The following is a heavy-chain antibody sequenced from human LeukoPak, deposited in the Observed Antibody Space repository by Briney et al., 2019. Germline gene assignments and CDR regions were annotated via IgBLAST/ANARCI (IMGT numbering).Heavy chain of an antibody. V-gene: IGHV3-23*01. Sequence: PGGSLRLSCAASGLTFSSYAMSWVRQAPGKGLEWVSAISGSGGSTYYADSVKGRFTISRDNSKNTLYLQMNSLRAEDTAVYYCAKVLSGSYYSGYFDYWGQGTLVTVSS. CDR2: ISGSGGST. J-gene: IGHJ4*02. D-gene: IGHD1-26*01. CDR3: AKVLSGSYYSGYFDY. CDR1: GLTFSSYA.